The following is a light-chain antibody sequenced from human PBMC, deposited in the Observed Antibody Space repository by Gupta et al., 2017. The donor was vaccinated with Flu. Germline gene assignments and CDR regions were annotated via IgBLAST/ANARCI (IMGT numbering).Light chain of an antibody. J-gene: IGLJ2*01. V-gene: IGLV3-1*01. CDR1: RGGNNY. CDR3: QTGDSSTGV. Sequence: NTTRITCSGVRGGNNYGSWHQQKPGQVRLLVIYKNNNRTAATPERFSSSTSGTTATLTIGGTQARAEDDFYWQTGDSSTGVFGGGTKLTVL. CDR2: KNN.